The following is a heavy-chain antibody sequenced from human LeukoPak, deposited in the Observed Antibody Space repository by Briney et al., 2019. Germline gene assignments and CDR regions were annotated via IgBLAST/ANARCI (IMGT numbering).Heavy chain of an antibody. CDR2: IYYSGST. Sequence: SETLSLTCTVSGGSISSYYWSWIRQPPGKGLEWIGYIYYSGSTNYNPSLKSRVTISVDTSKNQFSLKLSSVTAADTAVYYCARGWDAVVVPAAMNWFDPWGQGTLVTVSS. J-gene: IGHJ5*02. V-gene: IGHV4-59*01. CDR1: GGSISSYY. CDR3: ARGWDAVVVPAAMNWFDP. D-gene: IGHD2-2*01.